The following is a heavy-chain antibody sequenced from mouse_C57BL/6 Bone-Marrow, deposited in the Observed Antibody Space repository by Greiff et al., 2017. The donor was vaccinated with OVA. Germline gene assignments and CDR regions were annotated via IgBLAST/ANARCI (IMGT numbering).Heavy chain of an antibody. CDR1: GYTFTNYY. CDR3: GSWDFAY. D-gene: IGHD1-1*01. J-gene: IGHJ3*01. V-gene: IGHV1-50*01. CDR2: IDPSDSYT. Sequence: QVQLQQPGAEFVKPGASVKLSCKASGYTFTNYYIQWIKQRPRQGLEWIGEIDPSDSYTNYNQKFKGKATLTVDTSSSTAYMQLSSLKSEDSAVYYCGSWDFAYWGQGTLVTVSA.